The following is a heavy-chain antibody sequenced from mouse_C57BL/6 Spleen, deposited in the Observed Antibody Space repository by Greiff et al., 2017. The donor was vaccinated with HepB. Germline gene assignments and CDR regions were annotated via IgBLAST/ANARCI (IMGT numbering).Heavy chain of an antibody. V-gene: IGHV1-69*01. CDR3: ARMVTTRYFDY. J-gene: IGHJ2*01. CDR2: IDPSDSYT. Sequence: VQLQQPGAELVMPGASVKLSCKASGYTFTSYWMHWVKQRPGQGLEWIGEIDPSDSYTNYNQKFKGKSTLTVDKSSSTAYMQLSSLTSEDSAVYYCARMVTTRYFDYWGQGTTLTVSS. D-gene: IGHD2-2*01. CDR1: GYTFTSYW.